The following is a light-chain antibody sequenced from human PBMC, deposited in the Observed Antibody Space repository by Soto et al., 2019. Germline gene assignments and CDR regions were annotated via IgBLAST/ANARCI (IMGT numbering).Light chain of an antibody. V-gene: IGKV1-39*01. CDR1: QSISSY. CDR3: QQYNNWPPIT. J-gene: IGKJ5*01. CDR2: AAS. Sequence: DIQMTQSPSSLSASVGDRVTITFRASQSISSYLNWYQQKPGKAPKLLIYAASSLQSGVPSRFSGSGSGTDFTLTISSLQSEDFAVYYCQQYNNWPPITFGQGTRLEI.